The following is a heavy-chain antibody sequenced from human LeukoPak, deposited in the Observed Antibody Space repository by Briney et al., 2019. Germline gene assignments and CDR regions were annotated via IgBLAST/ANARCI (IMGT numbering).Heavy chain of an antibody. CDR2: INHSGST. V-gene: IGHV4-34*01. CDR1: GGSFSDYY. J-gene: IGHJ4*02. D-gene: IGHD6-19*01. Sequence: SETLSLTCAVYGGSFSDYYWAWICQSPGRGLEWIGQINHSGSTNYNPSLKSRVTISVDTSKNQFCLKVSSVTAADTTVYYCAREREESGAWYERPHFDYWGQGALDSVFS. CDR3: AREREESGAWYERPHFDY.